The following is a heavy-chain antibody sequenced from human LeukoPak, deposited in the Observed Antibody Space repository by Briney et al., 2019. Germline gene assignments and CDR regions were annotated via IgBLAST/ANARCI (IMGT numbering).Heavy chain of an antibody. CDR3: ARTRYYYNSRSYGAPYYFDY. CDR1: GGSISSNSYY. J-gene: IGHJ4*02. CDR2: IYYSGST. Sequence: SETLSLTCADSGGSISSNSYYWGWIRQPPGKGLEWIGSIYYSGSTYYNPSLKSRVTISVDTSKNQFSLKLSSVTAADTAVYYCARTRYYYNSRSYGAPYYFDYWGQGTLVTVSS. D-gene: IGHD3-10*01. V-gene: IGHV4-39*01.